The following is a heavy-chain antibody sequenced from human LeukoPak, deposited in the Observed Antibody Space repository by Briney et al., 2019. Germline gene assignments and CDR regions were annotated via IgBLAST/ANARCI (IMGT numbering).Heavy chain of an antibody. J-gene: IGHJ4*02. CDR1: GFTFSSYG. Sequence: PGGSLRLSCAASGFTFSSYGMSWVRQAPGKGLEWVSGINWNGGSTGYADSVKGRFTISRDNAKNSLYLQMNSLRAEDTALYYCARDAAAVAGSTGDYWGQGTLVTVSS. CDR3: ARDAAAVAGSTGDY. V-gene: IGHV3-20*04. D-gene: IGHD6-19*01. CDR2: INWNGGST.